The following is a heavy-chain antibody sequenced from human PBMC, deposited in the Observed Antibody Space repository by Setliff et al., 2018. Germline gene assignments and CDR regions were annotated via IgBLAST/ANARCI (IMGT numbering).Heavy chain of an antibody. J-gene: IGHJ6*03. D-gene: IGHD5-18*01. CDR3: AREGVDTRSSTDYRYYMDV. CDR1: GGAFSTFG. CDR2: INPIFGTA. Sequence: SVKVSCKTSGGAFSTFGIHWVRQAPGQGLVWMGGINPIFGTAHYAQKFQGRVTITADESTSTAYMELSSLTSADTAVYYCAREGVDTRSSTDYRYYMDVWGKGTTVTVSS. V-gene: IGHV1-69*13.